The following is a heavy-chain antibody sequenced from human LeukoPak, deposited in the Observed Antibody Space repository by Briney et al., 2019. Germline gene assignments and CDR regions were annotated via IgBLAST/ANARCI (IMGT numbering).Heavy chain of an antibody. J-gene: IGHJ4*01. CDR1: GFTFISYG. CDR3: ARELHREVTLDY. D-gene: IGHD2-21*02. CDR2: INTDGSGT. Sequence: GGSLRLSCAVSGFTFISYGMQWVRQAPGKGLAWVSRINTDGSGTAYADSVKGRFTISRDNAKNTLYLQMNSLRAEDTALYYCARELHREVTLDYWGQGTLVTVSS. V-gene: IGHV3-74*01.